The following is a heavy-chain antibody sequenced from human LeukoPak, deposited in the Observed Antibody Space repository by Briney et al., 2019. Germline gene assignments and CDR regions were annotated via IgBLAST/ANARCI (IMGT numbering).Heavy chain of an antibody. V-gene: IGHV6-1*01. CDR1: GDSVSSNGAA. D-gene: IGHD3-3*01. J-gene: IGHJ4*02. CDR2: TYYRSQQCDS. Sequence: PAQTLSLTCALSGDSVSSNGAAWDWARQSPSRGLEWLGRTYYRSQQCDSDYAPSVKGRITINADTSQNQFSLHLNSVTPEDTAVYYCGRETDFGVVTNWGQGALVTVSS. CDR3: GRETDFGVVTN.